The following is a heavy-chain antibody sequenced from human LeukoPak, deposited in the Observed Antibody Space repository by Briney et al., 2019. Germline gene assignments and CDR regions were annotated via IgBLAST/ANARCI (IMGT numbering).Heavy chain of an antibody. CDR1: GGSISSSSYY. Sequence: SETLSLTCTVSGGSISSSSYYWGWIRQPPGKGLEWIGSIYYSGSTYYNPSLKSRVTISVDTSKNQFSLKLSSVTAADTAVYYCARDNPAADHTFDYWGQGTLVTVSP. CDR3: ARDNPAADHTFDY. D-gene: IGHD2-15*01. CDR2: IYYSGST. J-gene: IGHJ4*02. V-gene: IGHV4-39*07.